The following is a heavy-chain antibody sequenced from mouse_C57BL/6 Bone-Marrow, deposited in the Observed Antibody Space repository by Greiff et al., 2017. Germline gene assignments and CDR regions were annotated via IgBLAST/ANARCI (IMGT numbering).Heavy chain of an antibody. D-gene: IGHD2-4*01. V-gene: IGHV1-55*01. J-gene: IGHJ1*03. Sequence: QVQLQQPGAELVKPGASVKMSCKASGYTFTSYWITWVKQRPGQGLEWIGDIYPGSGSTNYNEKFKSKATLTVDTSSSTAYRQLSSLTSEDSAVYYCAICYDYEDWYFDVWGTGTTVTVSS. CDR2: IYPGSGST. CDR1: GYTFTSYW. CDR3: AICYDYEDWYFDV.